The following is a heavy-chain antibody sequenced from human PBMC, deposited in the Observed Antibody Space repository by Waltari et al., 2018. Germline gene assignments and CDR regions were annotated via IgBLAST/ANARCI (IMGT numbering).Heavy chain of an antibody. CDR3: ARPTVRYGGVLDY. V-gene: IGHV1-46*01. CDR1: GYTFTSYY. Sequence: QVQLVQSGAEVKKPGASVKVSCKASGYTFTSYYMHWVRQAPGQGLEWMGRCNPSGGSTSYAQKFQGRVTMTRDTSTSTVYMELSSLRSEDTAVYYCARPTVRYGGVLDYWGQGTLVTVSS. CDR2: CNPSGGST. J-gene: IGHJ4*02. D-gene: IGHD4-17*01.